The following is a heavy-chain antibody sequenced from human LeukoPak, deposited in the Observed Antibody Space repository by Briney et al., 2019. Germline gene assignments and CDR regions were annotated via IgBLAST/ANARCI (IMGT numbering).Heavy chain of an antibody. CDR2: ISRSSSYI. V-gene: IGHV3-21*01. CDR3: ARDLALVYYDSSGYSKQERYFDY. CDR1: GFTFSSYS. Sequence: GGALRLSCAASGFTFSSYSMNGVCQAPGKGLEWGSSISRSSSYIYYAESVKGRFTISRDNAKNSLYLQMNSLRAEDTAVYYCARDLALVYYDSSGYSKQERYFDYWGQGTLVTVSS. D-gene: IGHD3-22*01. J-gene: IGHJ4*02.